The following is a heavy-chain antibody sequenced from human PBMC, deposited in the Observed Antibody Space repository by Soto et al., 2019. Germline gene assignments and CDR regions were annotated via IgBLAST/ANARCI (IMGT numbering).Heavy chain of an antibody. Sequence: SVKVACKASGFTFTNSAMQWVRQARGQRLEWIGWIVVGSGNTNYAQTFQERVTITRDMSTSTAYMELSSLRSEDTAVYYCAADKDFWSGYYRFDYWGQGTLVTVSS. D-gene: IGHD3-3*01. CDR3: AADKDFWSGYYRFDY. CDR2: IVVGSGNT. CDR1: GFTFTNSA. J-gene: IGHJ4*02. V-gene: IGHV1-58*02.